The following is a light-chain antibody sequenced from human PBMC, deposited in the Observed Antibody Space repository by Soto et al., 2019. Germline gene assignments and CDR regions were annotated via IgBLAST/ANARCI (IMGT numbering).Light chain of an antibody. Sequence: EIVLTQSPGTLSLSPGERATLSCRASQSVDTAYLAWYQQRPGQAPRLLIYGTSNRATGIPGRFGGSGSGTDFTLTISRLEPEDFAVYYCQQYGNSPLYSFGQGTKLEIK. J-gene: IGKJ2*03. CDR1: QSVDTAY. V-gene: IGKV3-20*01. CDR3: QQYGNSPLYS. CDR2: GTS.